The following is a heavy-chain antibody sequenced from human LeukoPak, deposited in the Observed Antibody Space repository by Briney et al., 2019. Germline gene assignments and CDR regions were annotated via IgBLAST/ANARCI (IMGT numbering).Heavy chain of an antibody. CDR3: ARDPYSGTYYEVHY. J-gene: IGHJ4*02. Sequence: PGGSLRLSCAASGFTFSSYAMHWVRQAPGKGLEWVAVISYDGSSKYHADSVKGRFTISRDNSKNTLYLQMNSLRAEDTAVYYCARDPYSGTYYEVHYWGQGTLVTVSS. D-gene: IGHD1-26*01. V-gene: IGHV3-30*04. CDR1: GFTFSSYA. CDR2: ISYDGSSK.